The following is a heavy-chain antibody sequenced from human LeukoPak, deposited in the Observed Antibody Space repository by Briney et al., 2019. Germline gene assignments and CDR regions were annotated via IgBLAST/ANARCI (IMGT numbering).Heavy chain of an antibody. V-gene: IGHV3-23*01. CDR1: EFTFSSYG. D-gene: IGHD6-13*01. J-gene: IGHJ4*02. CDR2: ISDSGGST. Sequence: GGSLRLSCAASEFTFSSYGMHWVRQAPGKGLEWVSAISDSGGSTYYADSVKGRFTISRDSSKNTLYLQMNSLRAEDTAVYYCAKDSSNWYHFDHWGQGTLVTVSP. CDR3: AKDSSNWYHFDH.